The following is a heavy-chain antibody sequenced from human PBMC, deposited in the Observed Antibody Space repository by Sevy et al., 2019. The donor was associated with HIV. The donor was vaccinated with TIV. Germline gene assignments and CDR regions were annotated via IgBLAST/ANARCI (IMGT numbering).Heavy chain of an antibody. D-gene: IGHD1-1*01. J-gene: IGHJ4*02. V-gene: IGHV3-49*04. CDR2: IRSRKYNGTT. CDR3: TRSTTTDY. Sequence: GGSLRLSCTASGFTFPDYALSWVRQAPGSGLGWLGFIRSRKYNGTTSYAASVTGRFTISRDDSKSVAYLQMNSLKTADTGIYFCTRSTTTDYWGRGIQVTVSS. CDR1: GFTFPDYA.